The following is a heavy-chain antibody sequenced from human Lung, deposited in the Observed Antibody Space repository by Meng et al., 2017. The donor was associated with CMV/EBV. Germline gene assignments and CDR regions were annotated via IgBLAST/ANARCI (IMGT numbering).Heavy chain of an antibody. CDR1: GGSFSGYY. CDR2: INHSGSI. V-gene: IGHV4-34*01. J-gene: IGHJ4*02. D-gene: IGHD3-3*01. Sequence: SXTXSLXCAVYGGSFSGYYWSWIRQPPGKGLEWIGEINHSGSINYNPSLKSRVTISVDTSKDQFSLKLNSVTAADTAVYYCARAPIINDFWSGQVSNYFDNWXQGTLVPSPQ. CDR3: ARAPIINDFWSGQVSNYFDN.